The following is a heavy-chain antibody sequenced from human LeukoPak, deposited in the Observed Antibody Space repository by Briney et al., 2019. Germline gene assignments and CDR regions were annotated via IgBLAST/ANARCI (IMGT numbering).Heavy chain of an antibody. V-gene: IGHV3-53*01. CDR2: LYSAGST. CDR3: ARGGASGWYDY. Sequence: PGGPLRLSCAASGFTVSSSYMTWVRQAPGKGLEWVSVLYSAGSTYYADSVKGRFTISRDNSKNTLYLQMNSLRAEDTAVYYCARGGASGWYDYWGQGTLVTVSS. J-gene: IGHJ4*02. D-gene: IGHD6-19*01. CDR1: GFTVSSSY.